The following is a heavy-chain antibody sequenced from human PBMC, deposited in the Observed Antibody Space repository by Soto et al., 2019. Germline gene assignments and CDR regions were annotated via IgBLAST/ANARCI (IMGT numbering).Heavy chain of an antibody. V-gene: IGHV4-34*01. D-gene: IGHD4-4*01. J-gene: IGHJ4*02. Sequence: SETLSLTCAVYGGSFSGYYWSWIRQPPGKGLEWIGEINHSGSTNYNPSLKSRVTISVDTSKNQFSLKLSSVTAADTAVYYCARLPPTVPYYFDYWGQGTLVTVSS. CDR3: ARLPPTVPYYFDY. CDR2: INHSGST. CDR1: GGSFSGYY.